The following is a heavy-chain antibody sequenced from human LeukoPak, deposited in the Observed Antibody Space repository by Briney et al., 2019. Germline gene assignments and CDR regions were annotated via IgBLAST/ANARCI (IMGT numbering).Heavy chain of an antibody. J-gene: IGHJ4*02. V-gene: IGHV3-30*02. CDR1: GFTFSSYG. CDR2: IRYDGSNK. Sequence: GGSLRLSCAASGFTFSSYGMHWVRQAPDKGLEWVAFIRYDGSNKYYADSVKGRFTISRDNSKNTLYLQMNSLRAEDTAVYYCAKDSPAAPPLTYWGQGTLVTVSS. D-gene: IGHD2-2*01. CDR3: AKDSPAAPPLTY.